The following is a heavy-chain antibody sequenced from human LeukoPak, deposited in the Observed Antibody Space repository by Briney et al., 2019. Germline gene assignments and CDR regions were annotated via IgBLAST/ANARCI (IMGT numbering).Heavy chain of an antibody. D-gene: IGHD3-10*01. Sequence: SETLSLTCAVYGGSFSGYYWSWIRQPPGKGLEWIGSIYYSGSTYYNPSLKSRVTISVDTSKNQFSLKLSSVTAADTAVYYCARCIGESYGSGSYVWFDPWGQGTLVTVSS. CDR2: IYYSGST. CDR3: ARCIGESYGSGSYVWFDP. V-gene: IGHV4-34*01. CDR1: GGSFSGYY. J-gene: IGHJ5*02.